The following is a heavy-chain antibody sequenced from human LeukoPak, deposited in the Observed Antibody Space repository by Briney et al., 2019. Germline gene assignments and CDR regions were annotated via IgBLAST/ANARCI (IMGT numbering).Heavy chain of an antibody. CDR1: GGSISSSSYY. V-gene: IGHV4-39*01. D-gene: IGHD3-22*01. CDR3: ARRYNYESSGYAI. CDR2: IYYSGST. J-gene: IGHJ4*02. Sequence: PSETLSLTCTVSGGSISSSSYYWGWIRQPPGKGLEWIGSIYYSGSTYYNPSLKSRVPMSVDTSKNQFSLKLSSVTAADTAVYYCARRYNYESSGYAIWGQGTLVTVSS.